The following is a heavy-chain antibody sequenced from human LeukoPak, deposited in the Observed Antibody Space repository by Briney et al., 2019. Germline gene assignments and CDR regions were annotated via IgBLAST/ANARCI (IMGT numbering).Heavy chain of an antibody. J-gene: IGHJ4*02. D-gene: IGHD3-22*01. V-gene: IGHV3-23*01. CDR2: ISDSGGRT. CDR3: AKRGVVIRVILVGFHKEAYYFDS. Sequence: PGGSLRLSCAASEFIFSNYGMSWVRQAPGKGLEWVAGISDSGGRTNYADSVKGRFTISRDNPKNTLYLQMNSLRAEDTAVYFCAKRGVVIRVILVGFHKEAYYFDSWGQGALVTVSS. CDR1: EFIFSNYG.